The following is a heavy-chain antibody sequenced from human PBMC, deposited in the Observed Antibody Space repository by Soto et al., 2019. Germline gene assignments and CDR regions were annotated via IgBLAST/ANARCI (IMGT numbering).Heavy chain of an antibody. Sequence: KPSETLSLTCTVSGGSISSYYWSWIRQPPGKGLEWIGYIYYSGSTNYNPSLKSRVTISVDTSKNQFSLKLSSVTAADTAVYYCARGEPNWTSGEFDYWGQGTLVTVSS. J-gene: IGHJ4*02. CDR2: IYYSGST. V-gene: IGHV4-59*01. D-gene: IGHD1-26*01. CDR3: ARGEPNWTSGEFDY. CDR1: GGSISSYY.